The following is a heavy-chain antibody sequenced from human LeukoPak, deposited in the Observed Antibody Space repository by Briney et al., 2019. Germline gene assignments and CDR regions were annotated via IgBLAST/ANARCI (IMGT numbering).Heavy chain of an antibody. CDR1: GYTFTGYY. Sequence: ASVKVSCKASGYTFTGYYMHWVRQAPGQGLEWMGWIYPNSGGTNYAQKFQGRVTMTRGTSISTAYMELSRLRSDDTAVYYCARESSSWVNWFDPWGQGTLVTVSS. CDR3: ARESSSWVNWFDP. CDR2: IYPNSGGT. D-gene: IGHD6-13*01. J-gene: IGHJ5*02. V-gene: IGHV1-2*02.